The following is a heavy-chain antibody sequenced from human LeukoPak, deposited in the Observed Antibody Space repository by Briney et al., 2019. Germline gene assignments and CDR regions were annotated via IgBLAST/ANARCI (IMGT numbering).Heavy chain of an antibody. CDR3: ARGYCSGGSCYRITYYYDYYMDV. CDR1: GGSISSSSYY. D-gene: IGHD2-15*01. J-gene: IGHJ6*03. Sequence: SETLSLTCTVSGGSISSSSYYWGWIRQPPGKGLEWIGAINHSGSTNCNPSLKSRVTISVDTSKNQFSLKLSSVTAADTAVYYCARGYCSGGSCYRITYYYDYYMDVWGKGTTVTVSS. V-gene: IGHV4-39*07. CDR2: INHSGST.